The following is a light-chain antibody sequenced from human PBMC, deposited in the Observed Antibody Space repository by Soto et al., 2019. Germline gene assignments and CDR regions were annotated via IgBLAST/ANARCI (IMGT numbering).Light chain of an antibody. CDR2: DAS. J-gene: IGKJ5*01. Sequence: ESVLTQSPATLSLSPGERATLYCRASQSVSSYLAWYQQKPGQAPRLLIYDASNRATGIPARFSGSGSGTDFTLTISSLEPEDFAVYYCQQRSNWLFTFGQGTRLE. CDR1: QSVSSY. CDR3: QQRSNWLFT. V-gene: IGKV3-11*01.